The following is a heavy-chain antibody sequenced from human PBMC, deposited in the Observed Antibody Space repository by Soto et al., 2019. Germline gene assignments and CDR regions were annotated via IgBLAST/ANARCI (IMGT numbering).Heavy chain of an antibody. CDR3: EVLRVAAAGTDDY. CDR1: GFTFSSYE. D-gene: IGHD6-13*01. J-gene: IGHJ4*02. V-gene: IGHV3-48*03. CDR2: ISSSGSTI. Sequence: GGSLRLSCAASGFTFSSYEMNWVRQAPGKGLEWVSYISSSGSTIYYADSVKGRFTISRDNAKNSLYLQMNSLRAEDTAVYYCEVLRVAAAGTDDYWGQGTLVTVSS.